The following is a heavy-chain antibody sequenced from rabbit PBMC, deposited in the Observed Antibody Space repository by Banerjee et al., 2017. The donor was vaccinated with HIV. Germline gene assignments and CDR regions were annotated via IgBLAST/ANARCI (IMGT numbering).Heavy chain of an antibody. CDR1: GFSLSSYA. J-gene: IGHJ6*01. Sequence: QEQLVESGGGLVQPGGSLKLSCKASGFSLSSYAMSWVRQAPGKGLEWIGYIDPVFGSTSCASWVNGRFTISSHNAQNTLYLQMTSLTAADTATYFCARGLVAGVLDLWGPGTLVTVS. CDR2: IDPVFGST. CDR3: ARGLVAGVLDL. V-gene: IGHV1S47*01. D-gene: IGHD3-3*01.